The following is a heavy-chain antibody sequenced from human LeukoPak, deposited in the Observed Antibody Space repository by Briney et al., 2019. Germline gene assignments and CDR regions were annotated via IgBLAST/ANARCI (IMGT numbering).Heavy chain of an antibody. D-gene: IGHD3-10*01. CDR3: ARGLGGDQGYFDL. J-gene: IGHJ2*01. CDR1: GFIFDDYA. Sequence: GRSLRLSCAASGFIFDDYAMHWVRQAPGKGLEWVSTINWNSGTLAYADSVKGRFTISRDNAKNSLYLQMNSLRTEDTALYYFARGLGGDQGYFDLWGRGTLATASS. CDR2: INWNSGTL. V-gene: IGHV3-9*01.